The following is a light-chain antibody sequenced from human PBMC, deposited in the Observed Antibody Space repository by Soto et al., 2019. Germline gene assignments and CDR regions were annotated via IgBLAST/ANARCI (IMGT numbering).Light chain of an antibody. CDR1: NSDVGGYNY. J-gene: IGLJ1*01. CDR3: SSYTSSSTYV. V-gene: IGLV2-14*01. Sequence: LTQPASVSGSPGQSITISCTGTNSDVGGYNYVSWYQQHPGKAPKLMIYDVTNRPSGVSNRFPGSKSGNTASLTISGLQAEDEADYYCSSYTSSSTYVFGTGTKVTV. CDR2: DVT.